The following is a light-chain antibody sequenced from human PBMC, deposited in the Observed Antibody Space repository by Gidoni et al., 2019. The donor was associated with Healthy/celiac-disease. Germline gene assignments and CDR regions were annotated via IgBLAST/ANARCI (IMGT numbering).Light chain of an antibody. CDR1: RSDVGGYNY. V-gene: IGLV2-14*01. CDR2: YVS. J-gene: IGLJ1*01. Sequence: QSALTQPASVAGSPGQSSTISCTGTRSDVGGYNYVSWYQQHPGKAPKLMIYYVSNRPSGFSIRFSGSKSGNTASLTISGLQAEDEADYYCSSYTSSSTYVFGTGTKVTVL. CDR3: SSYTSSSTYV.